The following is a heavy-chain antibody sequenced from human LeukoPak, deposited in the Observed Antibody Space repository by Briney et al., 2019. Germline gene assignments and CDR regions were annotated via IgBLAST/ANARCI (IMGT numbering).Heavy chain of an antibody. V-gene: IGHV3-23*01. CDR2: ISAGGGTK. J-gene: IGHJ4*02. D-gene: IGHD5-24*01. Sequence: PGGSVRLSCAASGLTFNIYDMHWVRQAQGKGLEWVSVISAGGGTKDNADSVKGRFSISRDNSKNTLFLQMNSLRAEDSAIYYCAKDQEGYHRPIDYWGQGTLVTVSS. CDR3: AKDQEGYHRPIDY. CDR1: GLTFNIYD.